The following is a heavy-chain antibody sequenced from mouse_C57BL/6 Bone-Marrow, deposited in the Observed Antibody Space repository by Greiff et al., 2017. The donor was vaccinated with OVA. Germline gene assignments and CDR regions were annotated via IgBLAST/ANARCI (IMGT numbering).Heavy chain of an antibody. CDR3: ARDGGYYGNSLSY. CDR1: GFTFSSYA. D-gene: IGHD2-1*01. CDR2: ISDGGSYT. Sequence: EVQRVESGGGLVKPGGSLKLSCAASGFTFSSYAMSWVRQTPEKRLEWVATISDGGSYTYYPDNVKGRFTISRDNAKNNLYLQMSHLKSEDTAMYYCARDGGYYGNSLSYWGQGTTLTVSS. V-gene: IGHV5-4*01. J-gene: IGHJ2*01.